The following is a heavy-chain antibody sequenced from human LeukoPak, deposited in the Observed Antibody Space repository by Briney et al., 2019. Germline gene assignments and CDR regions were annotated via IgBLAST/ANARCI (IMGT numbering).Heavy chain of an antibody. CDR1: GYTFTSYA. V-gene: IGHV1-3*01. CDR3: AREIRGTPADY. Sequence: GASVKVSCKASGYTFTSYAMHWVRQAPGQRLEWMGWINAGNDYTKYSQKLQGRVTMTTDTSTSTAYMELRSLRSDDTAVYYCAREIRGTPADYWGQGTLVTVSS. J-gene: IGHJ4*02. CDR2: INAGNDYT.